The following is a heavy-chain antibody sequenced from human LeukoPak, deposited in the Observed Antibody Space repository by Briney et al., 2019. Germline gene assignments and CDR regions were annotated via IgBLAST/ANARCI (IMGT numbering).Heavy chain of an antibody. Sequence: SETLSLTCTVSGGSISSGGYYWSWIRQPPGKGLEWIGYIYHSGSTYYNPSLKSRVTISVDRSKNQFSLKLSSVTAADTAVYYCARDLGVATIFGVVTRYYYMDVWGKGTTVTVSS. J-gene: IGHJ6*03. V-gene: IGHV4-30-2*01. D-gene: IGHD3-3*01. CDR1: GGSISSGGYY. CDR2: IYHSGST. CDR3: ARDLGVATIFGVVTRYYYMDV.